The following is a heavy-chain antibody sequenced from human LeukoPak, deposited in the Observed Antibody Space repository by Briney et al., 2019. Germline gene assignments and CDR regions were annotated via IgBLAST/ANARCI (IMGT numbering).Heavy chain of an antibody. D-gene: IGHD2-2*01. V-gene: IGHV3-30*02. CDR1: GFTFSSYG. Sequence: GGSLRLSCAASGFTFSSYGMHWVRQAPGKGLEWVAFIRYDGSNKYYADSVKGRFTISRDNSKNTLYLQMNSLRAEDTAVYYCAKGGIVVVPAATHDAFDIWGQGTMVTVSS. CDR2: IRYDGSNK. J-gene: IGHJ3*02. CDR3: AKGGIVVVPAATHDAFDI.